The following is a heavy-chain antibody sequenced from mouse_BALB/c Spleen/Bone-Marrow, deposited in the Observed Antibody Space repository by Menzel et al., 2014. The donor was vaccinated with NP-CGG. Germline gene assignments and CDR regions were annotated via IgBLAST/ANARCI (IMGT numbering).Heavy chain of an antibody. CDR3: IRQRNWDHYAMDY. CDR2: ISSGGGYT. CDR1: GFTFSTYG. V-gene: IGHV5-6*01. Sequence: EVHLVESGGDLVKPGGSLKLSCAASGFTFSTYGMSWVRQTPDKRLEWVATISSGGGYTYYPDSVKGRFTISRDNANNTLYLQVSSLKSEDTAMYYCIRQRNWDHYAMDYWGQGTSVTVSS. J-gene: IGHJ4*01. D-gene: IGHD4-1*01.